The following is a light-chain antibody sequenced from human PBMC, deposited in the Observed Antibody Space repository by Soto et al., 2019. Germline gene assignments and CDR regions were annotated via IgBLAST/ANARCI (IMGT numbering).Light chain of an antibody. CDR3: SAFTGTTYV. V-gene: IGLV2-14*03. Sequence: LTQPASVSGSPGQSITISCTGTSSDVGGNKYVSWYQHYPGKAPKLMICDVSNRPSGVSNRFSGSKSGNTASLTISGLQAEDEADYYCSAFTGTTYVFGTGTKVTVL. J-gene: IGLJ1*01. CDR2: DVS. CDR1: SSDVGGNKY.